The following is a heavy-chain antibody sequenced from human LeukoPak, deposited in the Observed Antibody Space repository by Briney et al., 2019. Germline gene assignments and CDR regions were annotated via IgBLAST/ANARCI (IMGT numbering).Heavy chain of an antibody. CDR2: ISYDGSNK. J-gene: IGHJ4*02. CDR3: AGYSYGPTLEY. V-gene: IGHV3-30*03. Sequence: GGSLRLSCAASGFTFSSYGMHWVRQAPGKGLEWVAVISYDGSNKYYADSVKGRFTISRDNSKNTLYLQMNSLRAEDTAVYYCAGYSYGPTLEYWGQGTLVTVSS. CDR1: GFTFSSYG. D-gene: IGHD5-18*01.